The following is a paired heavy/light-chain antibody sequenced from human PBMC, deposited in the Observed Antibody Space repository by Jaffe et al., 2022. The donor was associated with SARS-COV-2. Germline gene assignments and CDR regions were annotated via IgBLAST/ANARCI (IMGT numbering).Light chain of an antibody. CDR2: KVS. CDR1: QSVVYGDGNTY. J-gene: IGKJ2*01. CDR3: MQGTHWPYT. Sequence: DVVLTQSPLSLPVTLGQPASISCRSSQSVVYGDGNTYLNWFHQRPGQSPRRLIYKVSDRDSGVPDRFSGSGSGTDFTLKISRVEADDVGVYYCMQGTHWPYTFGQGTKLEIK. V-gene: IGKV2-30*01.
Heavy chain of an antibody. J-gene: IGHJ4*02. V-gene: IGHV3-9*01. Sequence: EVQLVESGGGLAQPGRSLRLSCVVSGSPFKDYAMHWVRQAPGKGLEWISGIFWNSGDTGYADSVKGRFTTSRDNAKNSLYLQMNNLKTEDTALYFCVRDGVPGGADYWGRGTLVTVS. CDR1: GSPFKDYA. D-gene: IGHD3-16*01. CDR3: VRDGVPGGADY. CDR2: IFWNSGDT.